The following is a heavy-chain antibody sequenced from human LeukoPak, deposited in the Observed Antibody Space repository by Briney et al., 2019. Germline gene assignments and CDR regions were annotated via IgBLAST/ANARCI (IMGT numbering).Heavy chain of an antibody. CDR1: GYTFTGYY. Sequence: ASVKVSCKASGYTFTGYYMHWVRQAPGQGLEWMGWINTNTGNPTYAQGFTGRFVFSLDTSVSTAYLQISSLKAEDTAVYYCARVSWRFDVYFDYWGQGTLVTVSS. J-gene: IGHJ4*02. V-gene: IGHV7-4-1*02. D-gene: IGHD3-9*01. CDR2: INTNTGNP. CDR3: ARVSWRFDVYFDY.